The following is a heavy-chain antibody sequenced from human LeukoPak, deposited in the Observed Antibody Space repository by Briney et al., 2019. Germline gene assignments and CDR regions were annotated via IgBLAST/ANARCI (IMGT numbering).Heavy chain of an antibody. D-gene: IGHD6-19*01. CDR1: GYTFINYW. Sequence: GESLQISCEGSGYTFINYWIAWVRQMPGKGLEWMGIIYPGDSDTRYIPSFQGQVTISVDKSISTAYLQWSSLKASDTAMYYCARLEPGQDSSGWFAYYGYWGQGTLVTVSS. J-gene: IGHJ4*02. CDR3: ARLEPGQDSSGWFAYYGY. CDR2: IYPGDSDT. V-gene: IGHV5-51*01.